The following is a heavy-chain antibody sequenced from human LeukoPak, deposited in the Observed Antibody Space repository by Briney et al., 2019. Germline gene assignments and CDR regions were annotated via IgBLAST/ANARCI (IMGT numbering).Heavy chain of an antibody. Sequence: PGGSLRLSCAASGFTFSSYGMHWVRQAPGKGLEGVAFIRYDGSNKYYADFVKGRFTISRDNSKNTLYLQMNSLRAEDTAVYYCAKDGSRLEGLPIDYWGQGTLVTVSS. J-gene: IGHJ4*02. V-gene: IGHV3-30*02. D-gene: IGHD3/OR15-3a*01. CDR1: GFTFSSYG. CDR3: AKDGSRLEGLPIDY. CDR2: IRYDGSNK.